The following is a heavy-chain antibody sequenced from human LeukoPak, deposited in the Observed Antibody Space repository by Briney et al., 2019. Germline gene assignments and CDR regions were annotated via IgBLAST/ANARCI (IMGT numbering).Heavy chain of an antibody. CDR1: GFTFSSYG. V-gene: IGHV3-30*18. CDR3: AKDDTYYYDSSGPNRDWIDP. CDR2: ISYDGSNK. J-gene: IGHJ5*02. Sequence: PGGSLRLSCAASGFTFSSYGMHWVRQAPGKGLEWVAIISYDGSNKYYADSVKGRFTISRDNSKNTLYLQMNSLRAEDTAVYYCAKDDTYYYDSSGPNRDWIDPWGQGTLVTVSA. D-gene: IGHD3-22*01.